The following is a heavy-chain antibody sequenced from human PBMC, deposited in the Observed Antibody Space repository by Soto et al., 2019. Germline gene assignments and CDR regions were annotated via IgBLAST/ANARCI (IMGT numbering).Heavy chain of an antibody. Sequence: PSETLSLTCTVSGGSISSSSYYWGWIRQPPGKGLEWIGSIYYSGSTYYNPSLKSRVTISVDTSKNQFSLKLSSVTAADTAVYYCARHLRTPLGYGLLWRYGMDVWGQGTTVTVSS. CDR1: GGSISSSSYY. J-gene: IGHJ6*02. D-gene: IGHD5-12*01. CDR3: ARHLRTPLGYGLLWRYGMDV. CDR2: IYYSGST. V-gene: IGHV4-39*01.